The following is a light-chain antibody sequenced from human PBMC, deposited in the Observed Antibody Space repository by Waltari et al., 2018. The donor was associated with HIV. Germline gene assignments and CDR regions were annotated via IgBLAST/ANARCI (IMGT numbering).Light chain of an antibody. V-gene: IGLV2-23*02. Sequence: QSALTQPASVSGSPGQSITISCTGTSSDVGSYNLVSWYQQHPAKAPKLMIYEVSKRPSGVSNRFSGSKSGNTASLTISGLQAEDEAYYYCCSYAGSSTLVFGGGTKLTVL. J-gene: IGLJ2*01. CDR1: SSDVGSYNL. CDR3: CSYAGSSTLV. CDR2: EVS.